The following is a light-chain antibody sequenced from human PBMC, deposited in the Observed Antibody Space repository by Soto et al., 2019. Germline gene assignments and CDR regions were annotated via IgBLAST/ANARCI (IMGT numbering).Light chain of an antibody. CDR2: VAS. CDR1: QSVSRN. Sequence: EIVMTQSPATLSVSPGERATLSCRASQSVSRNLAWYQQQPGQTPKILIYVASTRATGIPARFSGSGSGTEFTLTISSLQSEDVAVYYCQQYAVCPLTFRGGTKAEFK. J-gene: IGKJ4*01. V-gene: IGKV3-15*01. CDR3: QQYAVCPLT.